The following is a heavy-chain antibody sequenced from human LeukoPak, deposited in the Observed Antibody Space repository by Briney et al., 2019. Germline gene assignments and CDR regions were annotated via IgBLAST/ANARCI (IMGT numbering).Heavy chain of an antibody. CDR2: ASYDGSNK. Sequence: GGSLRLSCAASGFTFSSYGMHWVRQAPGKGLEWVAVASYDGSNKYYADSVRGRFTISRDNSKNTLYLQMNSLRAEDTALYYCAKDDCSGGGCYYFDYWGQGTLVTVSS. CDR1: GFTFSSYG. D-gene: IGHD2-15*01. V-gene: IGHV3-30*18. CDR3: AKDDCSGGGCYYFDY. J-gene: IGHJ4*02.